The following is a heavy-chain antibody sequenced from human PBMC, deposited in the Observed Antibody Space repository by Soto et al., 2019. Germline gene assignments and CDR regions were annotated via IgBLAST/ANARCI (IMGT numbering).Heavy chain of an antibody. Sequence: GGCLRLSCAASGITFASYAMHRDRQAPGKGLEWVSRVSGGGGNTYYADAVKGRFTISRDNSKNTLYLQMNSLRAEDTAVYYCARSTFITMIVVPMMRWYGWTDYWGQGTLVTVSS. CDR1: GITFASYA. V-gene: IGHV3-23*01. D-gene: IGHD3-22*01. J-gene: IGHJ4*02. CDR2: VSGGGGNT. CDR3: ARSTFITMIVVPMMRWYGWTDY.